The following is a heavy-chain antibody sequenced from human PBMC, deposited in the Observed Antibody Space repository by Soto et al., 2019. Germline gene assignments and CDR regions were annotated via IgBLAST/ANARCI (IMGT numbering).Heavy chain of an antibody. J-gene: IGHJ3*01. CDR2: IIPIPDIT. CDR3: ARDRITTRGDAFDL. D-gene: IGHD3-3*01. CDR1: GGTFSTYI. Sequence: QVQLVQSGAEVRKPGSSVKVSCKAPGGTFSTYIISWVRQAPGQGLEWMGRIIPIPDITNYAQKFKGRVTVTPDRSTSTPYMELISLKSEDTAVYYCARDRITTRGDAFDLWGQGTMVTVSS. V-gene: IGHV1-69*08.